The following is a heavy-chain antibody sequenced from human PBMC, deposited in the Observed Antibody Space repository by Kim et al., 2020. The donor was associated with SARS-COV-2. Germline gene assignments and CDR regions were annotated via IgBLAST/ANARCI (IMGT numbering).Heavy chain of an antibody. Sequence: SETLSLTCTVSGGSISSSSYYWGWIRQPPGKGLEWIGSIYYSGSTYYNPSLKSRVTISVDTSKNQFSLKLSSVTAADTAVYYCARQYSGSLQVYWGQGTLVTVSS. CDR3: ARQYSGSLQVY. D-gene: IGHD1-26*01. CDR2: IYYSGST. CDR1: GGSISSSSYY. V-gene: IGHV4-39*01. J-gene: IGHJ4*02.